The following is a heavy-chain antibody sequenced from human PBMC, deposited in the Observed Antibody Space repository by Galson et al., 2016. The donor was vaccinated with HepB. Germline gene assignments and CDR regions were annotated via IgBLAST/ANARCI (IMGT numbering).Heavy chain of an antibody. CDR1: GFIFSNHG. J-gene: IGHJ2*01. V-gene: IGHV3-33*06. CDR3: AKSLIVGPTMNWYFDL. D-gene: IGHD1-26*01. CDR2: IWYDGSNK. Sequence: SLRLSCAASGFIFSNHGMHWVRQAPGKGLEWVAVIWYDGSNKYYADSVKGRFTISRDNSKNTLYLQMNSLRAEDTAVYYCAKSLIVGPTMNWYFDLWGRGTLVTVSS.